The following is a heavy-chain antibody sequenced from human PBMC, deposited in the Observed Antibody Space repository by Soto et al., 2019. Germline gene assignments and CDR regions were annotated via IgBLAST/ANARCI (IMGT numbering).Heavy chain of an antibody. CDR2: IYYSGST. D-gene: IGHD3-10*01. CDR1: GGSISSSSYY. CDR3: ARDLNYYGSGTGMDV. J-gene: IGHJ6*02. Sequence: GTLSLPCTVSGGSISSSSYYGAWIRQPPGKGVEWIGSIYYSGSTYYNPSLKSRVTISVDTSKNQFSLTLSPVTAADTAVYYWARDLNYYGSGTGMDVWGQGTTVT. V-gene: IGHV4-39*07.